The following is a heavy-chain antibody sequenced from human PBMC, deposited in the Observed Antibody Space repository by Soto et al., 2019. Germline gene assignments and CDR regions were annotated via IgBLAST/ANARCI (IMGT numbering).Heavy chain of an antibody. V-gene: IGHV3-33*01. CDR1: GSIFPGYG. CDR2: IWFDGSNK. J-gene: IGHJ4*02. Sequence: QVHLVESGGGVAQPGRSLRLSCAASGSIFPGYGMHWVRQAPGKGLEWVAGIWFDGSNKYYADSVKGRFTISRDNSKNMLYLQMNSLRVEDTAVYYCARDVIGGTTFRGYLDYWVQGTLVTVSS. D-gene: IGHD1-1*01. CDR3: ARDVIGGTTFRGYLDY.